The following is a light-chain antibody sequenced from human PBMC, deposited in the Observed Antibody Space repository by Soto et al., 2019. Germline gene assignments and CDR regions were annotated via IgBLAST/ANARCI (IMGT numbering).Light chain of an antibody. J-gene: IGKJ4*01. CDR3: QQFDNLIT. Sequence: EIVLTQSPATLSLSPGERATLSCGASQRISNNYLAWYQQKPGLAPRLLIYDASNRAAGIPDRFSGSGSGTDFTLTISRLEPDDFAVYYCQQFDNLITFGGGTKVEIK. V-gene: IGKV3D-20*01. CDR1: QRISNNY. CDR2: DAS.